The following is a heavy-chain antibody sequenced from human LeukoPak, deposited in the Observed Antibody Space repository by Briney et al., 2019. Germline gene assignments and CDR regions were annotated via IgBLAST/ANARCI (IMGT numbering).Heavy chain of an antibody. CDR1: GFSLSAYG. J-gene: IGHJ4*02. Sequence: PGGSLRLSRAASGFSLSAYGVHWVRQAPGKGLEWVAVIWYDGTSKDYADSVKGRFTFSRDNSKNTLYLQMNSLTVEDTAVYYCARSQSSSLIDYWGQGTLVTVSS. D-gene: IGHD6-13*01. V-gene: IGHV3-33*01. CDR2: IWYDGTSK. CDR3: ARSQSSSLIDY.